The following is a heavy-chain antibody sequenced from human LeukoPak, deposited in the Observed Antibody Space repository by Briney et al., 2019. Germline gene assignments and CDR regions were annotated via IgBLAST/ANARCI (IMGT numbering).Heavy chain of an antibody. V-gene: IGHV4-38-2*02. CDR2: VHHSGAT. D-gene: IGHD3-9*01. CDR3: ASAGHYDILTGYSSGAFDI. CDR1: GYSISRGYH. Sequence: SETLSLTCSVSGYSISRGYHWAWVRQPPGKGLEWIGSVHHSGATYYNPSLNSRLTISADTSKNQFSLKMDSVTAADTAVYYCASAGHYDILTGYSSGAFDIWGQGTMVTV. J-gene: IGHJ3*02.